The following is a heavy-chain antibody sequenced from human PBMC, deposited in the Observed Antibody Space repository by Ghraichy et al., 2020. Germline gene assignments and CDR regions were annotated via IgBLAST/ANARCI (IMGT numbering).Heavy chain of an antibody. V-gene: IGHV3-21*01. D-gene: IGHD3-10*01. Sequence: GGSLRLSCAASGFTFSSYSMNWVRQAPGKGVEWVSYISTSSSYIYYADSVKGRFTISRDNAKNSLYLQMNSLRAEDTAVYYCARIGGRGGSSYGMDVWGQGTTVTVSS. J-gene: IGHJ6*02. CDR3: ARIGGRGGSSYGMDV. CDR2: ISTSSSYI. CDR1: GFTFSSYS.